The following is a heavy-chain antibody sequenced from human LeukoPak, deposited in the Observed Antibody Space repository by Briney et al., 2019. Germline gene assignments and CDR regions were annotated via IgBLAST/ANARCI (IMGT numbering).Heavy chain of an antibody. CDR3: ATGLVPRGWWVYYYDSSGYPHSYYMDV. D-gene: IGHD3-22*01. CDR2: ISSSSSYI. Sequence: KSGGSLRLSCAASGFTFSSYSMNWVSQAPGKGLEWVSSISSSSSYIYYADSVKGRFTISRDNAKNSLYLQMNSLRAEDTAVYYCATGLVPRGWWVYYYDSSGYPHSYYMDVWGKGTTVTVSS. V-gene: IGHV3-21*01. J-gene: IGHJ6*03. CDR1: GFTFSSYS.